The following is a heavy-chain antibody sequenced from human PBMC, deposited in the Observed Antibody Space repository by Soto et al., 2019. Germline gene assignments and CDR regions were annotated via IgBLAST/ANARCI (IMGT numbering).Heavy chain of an antibody. CDR2: IYNSGGT. CDR3: AGGPNRGY. CDR1: GFTVSYNY. J-gene: IGHJ4*02. D-gene: IGHD3-10*01. V-gene: IGHV3-66*01. Sequence: VQLVESGGDLVQPGGSLRLSCAASGFTVSYNYMSWVRQAPGKGLEWVSLIYNSGGTYYADSVKGRFTISRNNSRNTLYIQMNGLTVEDRAVYYCAGGPNRGYWGQGTLVTVSP.